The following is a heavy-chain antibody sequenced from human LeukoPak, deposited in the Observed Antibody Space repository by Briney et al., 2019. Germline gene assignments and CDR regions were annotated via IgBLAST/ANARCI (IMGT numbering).Heavy chain of an antibody. D-gene: IGHD4-23*01. J-gene: IGHJ4*02. V-gene: IGHV3-11*04. CDR2: ISTSGSIV. CDR1: GFIFSDYN. CDR3: ANAGNLFRSLNY. Sequence: GGSMRLSCAASGFIFSDYNMNWIRQAPGKGLEWVSYISTSGSIVNYRDSVKGRFTISRDNAKNSLYLQMNSLRAEDTAVYYCANAGNLFRSLNYWGPGTLVTVSS.